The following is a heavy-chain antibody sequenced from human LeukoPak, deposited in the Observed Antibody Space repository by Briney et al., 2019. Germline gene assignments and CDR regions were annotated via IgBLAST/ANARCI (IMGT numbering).Heavy chain of an antibody. Sequence: SETLSLTCAVYGGSFSGYYWSWIRQPPGKGLEWIGEINHSGNTNYNPSLKSRVTISVDTSKNQFSLNLNSVTAADTAVYYCARQDYGEVNWGQGTRVTVSS. V-gene: IGHV4-34*01. D-gene: IGHD4-17*01. CDR3: ARQDYGEVN. J-gene: IGHJ4*02. CDR2: INHSGNT. CDR1: GGSFSGYY.